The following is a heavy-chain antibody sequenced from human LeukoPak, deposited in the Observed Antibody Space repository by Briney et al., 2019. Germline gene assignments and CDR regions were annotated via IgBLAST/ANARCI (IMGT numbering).Heavy chain of an antibody. CDR3: AKDPQDIVVVPAANVYYYYYYMDV. Sequence: GGSLRLSCAASGFTFSSYAMSWVRQAPGKGLEWVSAISGSGGSTYYADSVKGRFTISRDNSKNTLYLQMNSLRAEDTAVYYCAKDPQDIVVVPAANVYYYYYYMDVWGKGTTVTVSS. CDR2: ISGSGGST. V-gene: IGHV3-23*01. J-gene: IGHJ6*03. CDR1: GFTFSSYA. D-gene: IGHD2-2*01.